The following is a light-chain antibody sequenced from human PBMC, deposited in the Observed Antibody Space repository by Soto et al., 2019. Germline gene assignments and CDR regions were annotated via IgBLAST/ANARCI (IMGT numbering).Light chain of an antibody. CDR2: GAS. CDR3: QQYGSSPIT. J-gene: IGKJ5*01. V-gene: IGKV3-20*01. Sequence: EIVLTQSPGTLSLSPGERATLSCRASQSVSSSYLAWYQQKPGQAPRVLIYGASSRATGIPDRFSGSGSGTDFSLTISRLEPEDFAVYYCQQYGSSPITFGPGTRLEIK. CDR1: QSVSSSY.